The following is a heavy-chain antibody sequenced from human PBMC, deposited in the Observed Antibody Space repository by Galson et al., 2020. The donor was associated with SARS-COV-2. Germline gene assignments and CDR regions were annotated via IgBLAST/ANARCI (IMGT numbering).Heavy chain of an antibody. D-gene: IGHD3-10*01. V-gene: IGHV4-34*01. CDR2: INHSGSS. Sequence: SETLSLTCAVYGGSFSGYYWTWIRQPPGKGLEWFGEINHSGSSNYNPSPKSRVTMSVDTSKNQFSLKLSSVTAADTGVYYCAKRNKLVWFGQLLRTNYNYGMDVWGQGTTVTVTS. CDR3: AKRNKLVWFGQLLRTNYNYGMDV. J-gene: IGHJ6*02. CDR1: GGSFSGYY.